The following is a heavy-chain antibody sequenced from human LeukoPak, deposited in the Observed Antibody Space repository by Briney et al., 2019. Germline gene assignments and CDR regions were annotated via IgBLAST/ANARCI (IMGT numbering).Heavy chain of an antibody. CDR2: IRSKANSYAT. V-gene: IGHV3-73*01. CDR1: GFTFSGSA. CDR3: TGLGDCSSTSCYVTPGY. J-gene: IGHJ4*02. Sequence: PGGSLRLSCAASGFTFSGSAMRWVRQASGKGLEWVGRIRSKANSYATAYAASVKGRFTISRDDSKNTAYLQMNSLKTEDTAVYYCTGLGDCSSTSCYVTPGYWGQGTLVTVSS. D-gene: IGHD2-2*01.